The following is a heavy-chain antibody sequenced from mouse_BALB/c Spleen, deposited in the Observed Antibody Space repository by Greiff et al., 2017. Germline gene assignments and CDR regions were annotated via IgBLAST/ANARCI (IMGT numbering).Heavy chain of an antibody. CDR3: ARRGGNYFDY. J-gene: IGHJ2*01. CDR1: GYTFTTYS. Sequence: VQLVESGAELVKPGASVKLSCKASGYTFTTYSIEWMKQIPGKSLEWIGYFHPYNDATKYHEKFKGKTKLTVEKTSSTVYLELSRLTSDDSAVYYCARRGGNYFDYWGQGTTLTVSS. CDR2: FHPYNDAT. V-gene: IGHV1-47*01.